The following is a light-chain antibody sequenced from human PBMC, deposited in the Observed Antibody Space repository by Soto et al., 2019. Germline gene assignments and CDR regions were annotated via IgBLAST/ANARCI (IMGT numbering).Light chain of an antibody. CDR3: QQYKSWTPIT. V-gene: IGKV3-15*01. CDR2: GAS. J-gene: IGKJ5*01. Sequence: EIVMTQSPATLSVSPGERATLSCRASQSISSKLGWYQQRPGQAPRLLIYGASTRATGIPARFSGSGSGTEFTLTISSLQSEDSAVYYCQQYKSWTPITFGQGTRLEIK. CDR1: QSISSK.